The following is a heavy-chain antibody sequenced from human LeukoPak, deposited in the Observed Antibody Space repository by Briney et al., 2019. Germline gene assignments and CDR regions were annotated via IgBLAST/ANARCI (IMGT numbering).Heavy chain of an antibody. CDR3: ARGYYYGSGSYFWFDP. J-gene: IGHJ5*02. V-gene: IGHV1-18*01. Sequence: ASVKVSRKASGYTFTSYGISWVRQAPGQGLEWMGWISAYNGNTNYAQKLQGRVTMTTDTSTSTAYMELRSLRSDDTAVYYCARGYYYGSGSYFWFDPWGQGTLVTVSS. D-gene: IGHD3-10*01. CDR1: GYTFTSYG. CDR2: ISAYNGNT.